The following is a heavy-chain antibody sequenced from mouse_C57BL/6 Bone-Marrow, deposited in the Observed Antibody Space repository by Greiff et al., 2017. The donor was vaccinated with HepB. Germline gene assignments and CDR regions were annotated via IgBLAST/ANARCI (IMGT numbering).Heavy chain of an antibody. CDR2: ISGGGGNT. CDR1: GFTFSSYT. Sequence: DVKLVESGGGLVKPGGSLKLSCAASGFTFSSYTMSWVRQTPEKRLEWVATISGGGGNTYYPDSVKGRFTISRDNAKNTLYLQMSSLRSEDTALYYCARQLGLPYFDVWGTGTTVTVSS. D-gene: IGHD3-1*01. CDR3: ARQLGLPYFDV. V-gene: IGHV5-9*01. J-gene: IGHJ1*03.